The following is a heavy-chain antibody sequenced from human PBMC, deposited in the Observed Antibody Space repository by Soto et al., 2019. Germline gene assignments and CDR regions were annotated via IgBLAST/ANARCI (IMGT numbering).Heavy chain of an antibody. Sequence: ASVKVSCKASGYTFTSYAMHWVRQAPGQRLEWMGWINAGNGNTKYSQKFQGRVTITRDTSASTAYMELSSLRSEDTAVYYCARKGGIAVAASHYYFDYWGQGTLVTVSS. CDR3: ARKGGIAVAASHYYFDY. V-gene: IGHV1-3*01. D-gene: IGHD6-19*01. J-gene: IGHJ4*02. CDR1: GYTFTSYA. CDR2: INAGNGNT.